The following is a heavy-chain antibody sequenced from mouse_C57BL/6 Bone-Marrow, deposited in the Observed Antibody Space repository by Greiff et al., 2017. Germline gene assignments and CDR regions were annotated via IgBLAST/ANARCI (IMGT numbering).Heavy chain of an antibody. CDR2: INPNNGGT. CDR1: GYTFTDYY. CDR3: ARSIGYDYAMDY. Sequence: VQLQQSGPELVKPGASVKISCKASGYTFTDYYMNWVKQSHGKSLEWIGAINPNNGGTSYNQKFKGKATLTVDKSSSTAYMELRNLTSEDSAVYYCARSIGYDYAMDYWGQGTSVTVSS. D-gene: IGHD2-2*01. J-gene: IGHJ4*01. V-gene: IGHV1-26*01.